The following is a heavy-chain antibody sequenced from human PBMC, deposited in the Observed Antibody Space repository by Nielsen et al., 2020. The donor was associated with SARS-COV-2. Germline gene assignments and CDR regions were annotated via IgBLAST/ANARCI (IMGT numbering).Heavy chain of an antibody. CDR1: GFTFSSYG. CDR3: ARFYSYSTVSEEFDY. Sequence: GESLKISCAASGFTFSSYGMHWVRQAPGKGLEWMAVIWYDGSNKYYADSVKGRFTISRDNSKNTLYLQMNSLRAEDTAVYYCARFYSYSTVSEEFDYWGQGTLVTVSS. D-gene: IGHD4-17*01. V-gene: IGHV3-33*01. J-gene: IGHJ4*02. CDR2: IWYDGSNK.